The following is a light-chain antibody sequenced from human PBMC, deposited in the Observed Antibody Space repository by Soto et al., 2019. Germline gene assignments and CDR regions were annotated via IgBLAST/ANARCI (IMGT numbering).Light chain of an antibody. V-gene: IGKV3-15*01. J-gene: IGKJ2*01. Sequence: EIVMTQSPATLSVSPGERATLSCRASQSVGSNLAWYQQKPGQAPRLLIYGASTRATGIPARFSGSGSGTEFPLTITSLQSEDFADYYCQQYNTWPYTFGQGTKLEIK. CDR2: GAS. CDR1: QSVGSN. CDR3: QQYNTWPYT.